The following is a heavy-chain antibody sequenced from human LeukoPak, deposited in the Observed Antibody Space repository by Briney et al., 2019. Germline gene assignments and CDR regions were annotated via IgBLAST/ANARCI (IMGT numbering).Heavy chain of an antibody. D-gene: IGHD2-2*01. V-gene: IGHV3-23*01. CDR1: GFTFNSYA. J-gene: IGHJ4*02. Sequence: PGGSLRLSCAASGFTFNSYAMSWVRQTPGKGLEWVSGISGSGGSTYYVDSVKGRFTISRDSSKNTLYLLMNSLRAEDTAVYYCAKRSCSRTSCPIDYWGQGTLVTVSS. CDR2: ISGSGGST. CDR3: AKRSCSRTSCPIDY.